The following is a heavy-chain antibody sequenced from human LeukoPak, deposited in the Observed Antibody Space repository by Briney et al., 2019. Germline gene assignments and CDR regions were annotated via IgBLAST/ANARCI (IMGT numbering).Heavy chain of an antibody. CDR1: GFTFSDYY. CDR3: AGGPRIAAAGGFDP. D-gene: IGHD6-13*01. J-gene: IGHJ5*02. Sequence: GGSLRLSCAASGFTFSDYYMSWIRQAPGKGLEWVSSIGYSSSYIYYADSVKGRFTISRDNPKNTLYLQMNSLRAEDTAVYYCAGGPRIAAAGGFDPWGKGTLVTVS. CDR2: IGYSSSYI. V-gene: IGHV3-11*06.